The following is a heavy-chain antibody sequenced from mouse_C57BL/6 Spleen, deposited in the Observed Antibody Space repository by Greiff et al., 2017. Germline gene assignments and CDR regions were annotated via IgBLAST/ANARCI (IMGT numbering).Heavy chain of an antibody. CDR2: ISYDGSN. J-gene: IGHJ1*03. V-gene: IGHV3-6*01. D-gene: IGHD1-1*01. CDR3: ARAPITTVVPWYFDV. CDR1: GYSITSGYY. Sequence: VQLKESGPGLVKPSQSLSLTCSVTGYSITSGYYWNWIRQFPGNKLEWIGYISYDGSNNYNPYLKNRISITRDTSKNQFFLKLNSVTTEDTATYYCARAPITTVVPWYFDVWGTGTTVTVSS.